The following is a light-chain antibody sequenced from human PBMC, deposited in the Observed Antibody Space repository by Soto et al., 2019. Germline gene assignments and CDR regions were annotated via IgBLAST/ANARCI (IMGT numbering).Light chain of an antibody. CDR3: QQYGSSQT. V-gene: IGKV3-20*01. CDR1: QSVSSSY. J-gene: IGKJ1*01. Sequence: EIVLPQSPGTLSSSPGERATLSCRASQSVSSSYLAWYQQKPGQAPRLLIYGASSRATGIPDRFSGSGSGTDFTLTISRLEPEDFAVYYCQQYGSSQTFGQGTKVEIK. CDR2: GAS.